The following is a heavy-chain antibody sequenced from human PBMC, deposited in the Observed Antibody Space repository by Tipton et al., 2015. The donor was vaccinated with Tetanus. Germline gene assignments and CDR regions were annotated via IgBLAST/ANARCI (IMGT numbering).Heavy chain of an antibody. J-gene: IGHJ3*02. CDR2: IYYSGST. Sequence: TLSLTCSVSGVSISRGDYYWSWIRQPPGKGLAWIGYIYYSGSTNYSPSLKSRVTISVDSSKNQFSLKLRSVSAADTAVYYCARGAIFGVLTYRAFDIWGQGTMVTVSS. V-gene: IGHV4-30-4*01. CDR1: GVSISRGDYY. D-gene: IGHD3-3*01. CDR3: ARGAIFGVLTYRAFDI.